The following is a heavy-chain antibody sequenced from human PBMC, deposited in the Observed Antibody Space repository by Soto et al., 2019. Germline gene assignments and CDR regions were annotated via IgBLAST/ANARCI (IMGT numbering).Heavy chain of an antibody. V-gene: IGHV4-39*01. CDR3: ARHYPIATPDS. CDR1: GGSISSSSYY. Sequence: QLQLQESGPGLVKPSETLSLTCTVSGGSISSSSYYWGWIRQPPGKGLEWIGSIYYSGNTYYNPSRKSRVTISVDTFKNRFSLKLSSVPAADTAVYYCARHYPIATPDSWGQGTLVTVSS. D-gene: IGHD3-22*01. J-gene: IGHJ5*01. CDR2: IYYSGNT.